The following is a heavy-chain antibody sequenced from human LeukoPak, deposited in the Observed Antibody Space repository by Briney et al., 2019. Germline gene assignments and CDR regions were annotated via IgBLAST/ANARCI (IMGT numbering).Heavy chain of an antibody. Sequence: PETLSLTCTVSAGTISSRSYYWRWIRQPPGKGLEWIGSMYYSGSTNYSPSLKSRVTISVDTSKNQFSLKLRSVSASDTAVYYCARGDSYEPIDYWGQGTLVTVSS. V-gene: IGHV4-39*01. J-gene: IGHJ4*02. CDR2: MYYSGST. D-gene: IGHD2-21*02. CDR1: AGTISSRSYY. CDR3: ARGDSYEPIDY.